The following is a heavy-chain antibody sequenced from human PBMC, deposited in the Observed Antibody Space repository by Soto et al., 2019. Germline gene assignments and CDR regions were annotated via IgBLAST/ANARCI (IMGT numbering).Heavy chain of an antibody. CDR3: ATKDYYDSSGYYYLGAFDI. Sequence: GASVKVSCKVSGYTLTELSMHWVRQAPGKGLEWMGGFDPEDGETIYAQKFQGRVTMTEDTSTDTAYMELSSLRSEDTAVYYCATKDYYDSSGYYYLGAFDIWGQGTMVTVS. CDR2: FDPEDGET. V-gene: IGHV1-24*01. CDR1: GYTLTELS. J-gene: IGHJ3*02. D-gene: IGHD3-22*01.